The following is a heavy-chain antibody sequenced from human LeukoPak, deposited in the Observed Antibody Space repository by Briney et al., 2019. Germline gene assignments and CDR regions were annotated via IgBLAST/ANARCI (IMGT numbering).Heavy chain of an antibody. D-gene: IGHD3-9*01. CDR3: ANLVLRYFDWLFDY. CDR1: GFTFSNYG. CDR2: IRYDGSNK. Sequence: PGGSLRLSCAASGFTFSNYGMHWVRQAPGKELEWVAFIRYDGSNKYYADSVKGRFTISRDNSKNTLYLQMNSLRAEDTAVYYCANLVLRYFDWLFDYWGQGTLVTVSS. V-gene: IGHV3-30*02. J-gene: IGHJ4*02.